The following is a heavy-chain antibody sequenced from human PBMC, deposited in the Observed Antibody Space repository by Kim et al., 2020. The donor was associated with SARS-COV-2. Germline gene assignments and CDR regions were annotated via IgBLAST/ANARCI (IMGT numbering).Heavy chain of an antibody. D-gene: IGHD3-3*01. Sequence: GGSLRLSCAASGFTFNSYSLNWVRQAPGKGLEWVSSISSSGSYKYYADSVKGRFTISRDNAKNSLYLQMNSLRAEDTAVYYCARDLDDFWIGYGLNVYWGQGTLVTVSS. CDR2: ISSSGSYK. CDR3: ARDLDDFWIGYGLNVY. J-gene: IGHJ4*02. CDR1: GFTFNSYS. V-gene: IGHV3-21*01.